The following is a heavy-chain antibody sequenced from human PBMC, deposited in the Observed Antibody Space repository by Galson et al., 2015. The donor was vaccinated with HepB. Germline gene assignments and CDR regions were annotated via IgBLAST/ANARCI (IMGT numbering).Heavy chain of an antibody. Sequence: SLRLSCAASGLTFSTYAMSWVCQAPGKGLEWLSTISGSGGSIYYADSVKGRFAISRYNSKSTLYLQMNGLRAEDTAVYFCAKFFSGTYYLDAFDIWGHGTRVTVSS. CDR1: GLTFSTYA. CDR3: AKFFSGTYYLDAFDI. CDR2: ISGSGGSI. D-gene: IGHD1-26*01. V-gene: IGHV3-23*01. J-gene: IGHJ3*02.